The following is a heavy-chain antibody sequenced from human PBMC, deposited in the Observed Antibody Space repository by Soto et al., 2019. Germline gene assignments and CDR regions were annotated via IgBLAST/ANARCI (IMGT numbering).Heavy chain of an antibody. D-gene: IGHD1-26*01. Sequence: VGSLRLSCAASGFTFSSYAMSWVRQAPGKGLEWVSAISGSGGSTYYADSVKGRFTISRDNSKNTLYLQMNSLRAEDTAVYYCATDVSGSYPPIDYWGQGTLVTVSS. V-gene: IGHV3-23*01. CDR3: ATDVSGSYPPIDY. CDR2: ISGSGGST. CDR1: GFTFSSYA. J-gene: IGHJ4*02.